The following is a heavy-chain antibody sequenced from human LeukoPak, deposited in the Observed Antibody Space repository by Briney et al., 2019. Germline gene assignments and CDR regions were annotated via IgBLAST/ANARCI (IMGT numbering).Heavy chain of an antibody. CDR1: GFTFSKYW. Sequence: GGSLRLSCAASGFTFSKYWMTWVRQAPGKGLEWVANIKQDGSEKYYVDSVKGRFTISRDNAKNSLYLQMNSLRAEDTAVYYCARGRAMIVVVTHLDYWGQGTLVTVSS. CDR2: IKQDGSEK. CDR3: ARGRAMIVVVTHLDY. V-gene: IGHV3-7*01. J-gene: IGHJ4*02. D-gene: IGHD3-22*01.